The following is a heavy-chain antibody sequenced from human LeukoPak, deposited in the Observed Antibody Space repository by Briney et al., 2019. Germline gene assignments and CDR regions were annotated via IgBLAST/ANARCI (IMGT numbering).Heavy chain of an antibody. CDR2: INPHSGGT. Sequence: ASVKVSCKASGYTFTGYYIHWVRQAPGQGLEWMGWINPHSGGTNYAQKFQGRVTMTRDTSTSTVYMELSSLRSEDTAVYYCARGPRITLVRGGQWHYYMDVWGKGTTVTISS. J-gene: IGHJ6*03. CDR3: ARGPRITLVRGGQWHYYMDV. CDR1: GYTFTGYY. V-gene: IGHV1-2*02. D-gene: IGHD3-10*01.